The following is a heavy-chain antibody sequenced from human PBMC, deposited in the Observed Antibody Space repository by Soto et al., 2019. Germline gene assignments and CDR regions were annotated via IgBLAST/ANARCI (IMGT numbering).Heavy chain of an antibody. D-gene: IGHD4-17*01. CDR1: GYSFTSYW. Sequence: GESLKISCKGSGYSFTSYWIGWVRQMPGKGLEWMVIIYPGDSDPRYSPSFQGQVTISADKSISTSYLQWSSLKASDTSMYDCASSDDYGGNDAFDIWGQGTMVTVSS. CDR3: ASSDDYGGNDAFDI. CDR2: IYPGDSDP. V-gene: IGHV5-51*01. J-gene: IGHJ3*02.